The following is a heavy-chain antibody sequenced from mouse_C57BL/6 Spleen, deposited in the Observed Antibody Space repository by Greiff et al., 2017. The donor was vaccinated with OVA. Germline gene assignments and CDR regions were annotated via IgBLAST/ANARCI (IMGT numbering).Heavy chain of an antibody. J-gene: IGHJ1*03. V-gene: IGHV5-9-1*02. CDR3: TREGYGSSYGWYFDV. D-gene: IGHD1-1*01. CDR2: ISSGGDYI. Sequence: EVMLVESGEGLVKPGGSLKLSCAASGFTFSSYAMSWVRQTPEKRLEWVAYISSGGDYIYYADTVKGRFTISRDNARNTLYLQMSSLKSEDTAMYYCTREGYGSSYGWYFDVWGTGTTVTVSS. CDR1: GFTFSSYA.